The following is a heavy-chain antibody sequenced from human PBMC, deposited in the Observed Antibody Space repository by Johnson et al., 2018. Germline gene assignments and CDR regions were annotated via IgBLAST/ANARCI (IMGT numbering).Heavy chain of an antibody. CDR1: GGSVNSSYNY. CDR2: IYYTGST. J-gene: IGHJ3*02. V-gene: IGHV4-61*01. CDR3: ARRAVGVALRRDAFDI. Sequence: QVQLQESGPGLVKPSETLSLTCTVSGGSVNSSYNYWSWIRQAPGKGLEWIGYIYYTGSTKFNASLKSRVTISLDMSKNQFSLKLTPVTAADTAFYYCARRAVGVALRRDAFDIWGQGTMVTVSS. D-gene: IGHD6-19*01.